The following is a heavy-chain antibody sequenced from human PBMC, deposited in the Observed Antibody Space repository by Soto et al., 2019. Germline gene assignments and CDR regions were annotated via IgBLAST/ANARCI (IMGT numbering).Heavy chain of an antibody. CDR2: IYYSGRT. D-gene: IGHD3-22*01. CDR3: ARHRNYDSSGSRWFDP. J-gene: IGHJ5*02. V-gene: IGHV4-39*01. CDR1: GGSLSGSSYY. Sequence: PSDTLSLTCTVSGGSLSGSSYYWGWIRQPPGKGLEWIGSIYYSGRTYYNPSRKSRVTISVDTSKNQFSLRLSSVTAADTAVYYCARHRNYDSSGSRWFDPWGLGTLVTSPQ.